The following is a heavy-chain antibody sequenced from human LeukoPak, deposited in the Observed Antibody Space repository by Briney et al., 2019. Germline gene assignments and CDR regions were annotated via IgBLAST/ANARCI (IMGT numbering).Heavy chain of an antibody. CDR2: ISYDGSNK. CDR1: GFTFSSYA. J-gene: IGHJ4*02. CDR3: ARSRGQIVVVITGFFDY. D-gene: IGHD3-22*01. Sequence: GSLRLSCAASGFTFSSYAMHWVRQAPGKGLEWVAVISYDGSNKYSADSVKGRFTISRDNSKSTLYLQMNSLRAGDTAVYYCARSRGQIVVVITGFFDYWGQGTLVTVSS. V-gene: IGHV3-30-3*01.